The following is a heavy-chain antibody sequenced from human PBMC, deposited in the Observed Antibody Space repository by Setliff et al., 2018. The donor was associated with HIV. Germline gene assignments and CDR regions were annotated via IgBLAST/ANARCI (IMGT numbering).Heavy chain of an antibody. V-gene: IGHV4-59*11. Sequence: SETLSLTCTVSGGSISSHYWSWIRQPPGKGLEWIGYIYYSGSTNYNPSLKSRVTISVDTSKNQFSLKLSSVTAADTAVFYCARGFPFCSGGNCRANYFDYWGQGTLVTVSS. CDR3: ARGFPFCSGGNCRANYFDY. D-gene: IGHD2-15*01. CDR2: IYYSGST. CDR1: GGSISSHY. J-gene: IGHJ4*02.